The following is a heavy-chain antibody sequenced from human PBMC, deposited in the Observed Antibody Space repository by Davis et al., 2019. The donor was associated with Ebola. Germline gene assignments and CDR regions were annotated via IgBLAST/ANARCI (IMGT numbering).Heavy chain of an antibody. CDR2: IYYSGST. CDR1: GGSISSSSYY. V-gene: IGHV4-61*01. J-gene: IGHJ4*02. Sequence: MPSETLSLTRTVSGGSISSSSYYWSWIRQSPGKGLEWIGYIYYSGSTNYNPSLKTRVTISVDTSKNQFSLKLSSVTAADTAVYYCARASEVVTLCDYWGQGTLVTVSS. D-gene: IGHD4-23*01. CDR3: ARASEVVTLCDY.